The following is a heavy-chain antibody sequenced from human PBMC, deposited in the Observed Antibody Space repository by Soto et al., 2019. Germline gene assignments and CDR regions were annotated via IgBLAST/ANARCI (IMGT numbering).Heavy chain of an antibody. CDR3: ARDPHEFWPSYWFDP. CDR2: ISAYDGKT. D-gene: IGHD3-3*01. Sequence: ASVKVSCKTSGDNFNTSGINWVRQPPGQGLELMGWISAYDGKTTYEEKFQGRVTMTTDTSTSKAYMELRSLRSDDTAIYYCARDPHEFWPSYWFDPWCQGIPVTVSS. CDR1: GDNFNTSG. J-gene: IGHJ5*02. V-gene: IGHV1-18*01.